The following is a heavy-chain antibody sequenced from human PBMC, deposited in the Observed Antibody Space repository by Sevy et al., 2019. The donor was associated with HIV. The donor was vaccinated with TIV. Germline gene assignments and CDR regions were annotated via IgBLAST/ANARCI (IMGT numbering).Heavy chain of an antibody. CDR3: ARDYPQWELVGWFDP. CDR2: ISSSGSTI. Sequence: GGSLRLSCAASGFTFSDYYMSWIRQAPGKGLEWVSYISSSGSTIYYADSVKGRFTISRDNAKNSLYLQMNSLRAEDTAAYYCARDYPQWELVGWFDPWGQGTLVTVSS. V-gene: IGHV3-11*01. J-gene: IGHJ5*02. CDR1: GFTFSDYY. D-gene: IGHD1-26*01.